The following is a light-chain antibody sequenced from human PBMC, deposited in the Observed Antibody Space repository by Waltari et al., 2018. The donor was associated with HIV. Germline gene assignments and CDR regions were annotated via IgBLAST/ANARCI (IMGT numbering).Light chain of an antibody. Sequence: DIQMTQSPSSLSASVGDRVTITCRASQNNRKYLNLYQQKPGKTPELLVLAASKLQSGVPSRFRGSGAGTDFTLTSSSLQREDFATYYCQQSYSTPQTFGQGTKVEIK. CDR2: AAS. CDR1: QNNRKY. V-gene: IGKV1-39*01. CDR3: QQSYSTPQT. J-gene: IGKJ1*01.